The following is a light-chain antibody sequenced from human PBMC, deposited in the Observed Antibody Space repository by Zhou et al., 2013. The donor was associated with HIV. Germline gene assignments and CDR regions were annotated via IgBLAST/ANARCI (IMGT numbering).Light chain of an antibody. CDR1: QNVSSW. V-gene: IGKV1-5*03. CDR3: QHYSTSPLG. CDR2: KAS. Sequence: DIQMTQSPSTLSASIGDRVAVTCRASQNVSSWLAWYQQKPGKAPRLLIYKASSLQSGVPSRFRGSGSGTEFTLTISCLQSDDFATYYCQHYSTSPLGFGGGTKVEIK. J-gene: IGKJ4*01.